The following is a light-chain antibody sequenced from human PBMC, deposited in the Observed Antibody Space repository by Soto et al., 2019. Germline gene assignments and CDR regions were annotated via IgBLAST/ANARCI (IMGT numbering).Light chain of an antibody. CDR1: QGIGDW. CDR2: KAS. J-gene: IGKJ1*01. Sequence: DIQMTQSPSTLSASVGGRVTITCRASQGIGDWVAWYQQKPGKAPKFLIYKASSLESGVPARFSGSGSGTEFTLTISSLQPEDFETSYCQQYHSSSWTFGQGTKVDIK. V-gene: IGKV1-5*03. CDR3: QQYHSSSWT.